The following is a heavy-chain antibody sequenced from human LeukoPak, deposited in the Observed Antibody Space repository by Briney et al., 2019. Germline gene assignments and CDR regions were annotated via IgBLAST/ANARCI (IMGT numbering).Heavy chain of an antibody. CDR2: IFYRGAT. CDR3: ARARDWSAGSWFDP. V-gene: IGHV4-59*01. Sequence: SETLSLTCIVSGGFISSYYWNWIRQPPGKGLEWIGNIFYRGATNYNPSLKSRVTMSVDTSKNQFSLKLDSVTAVDTAMYYCARARDWSAGSWFDPWGQGILVTVSS. CDR1: GGFISSYY. J-gene: IGHJ5*02. D-gene: IGHD3/OR15-3a*01.